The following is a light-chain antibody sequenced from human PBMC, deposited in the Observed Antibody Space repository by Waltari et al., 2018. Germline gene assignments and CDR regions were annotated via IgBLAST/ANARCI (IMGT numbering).Light chain of an antibody. CDR3: QVWDSSSAHYV. J-gene: IGLJ1*01. CDR1: SIGSKS. CDR2: GET. Sequence: SYVLTQPPSVSVAPGQTARITCGGNSIGSKSVHSYQQKSGQAPVLVVYGETDRPPGIPERFSGSNSEDTATLAISSVEAGDEADYYCQVWDSSSAHYVFGSGTKVSVL. V-gene: IGLV3-21*02.